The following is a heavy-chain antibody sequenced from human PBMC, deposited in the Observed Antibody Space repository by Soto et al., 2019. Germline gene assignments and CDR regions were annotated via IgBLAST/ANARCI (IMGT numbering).Heavy chain of an antibody. D-gene: IGHD2-15*01. V-gene: IGHV4-31*03. Sequence: QVQLQESGPGLVKPSQTLSLTCTVSGGSISSGGYYWSWIRQHPGKGLEWIGYIYYSGSTYYNPSLKNRVTISVDTSKNQFSLKLSSVTAADTAVYYWARSTPTKGYCSGGSCYGDAFDIWGQGTMVTVSS. CDR2: IYYSGST. CDR3: ARSTPTKGYCSGGSCYGDAFDI. J-gene: IGHJ3*02. CDR1: GGSISSGGYY.